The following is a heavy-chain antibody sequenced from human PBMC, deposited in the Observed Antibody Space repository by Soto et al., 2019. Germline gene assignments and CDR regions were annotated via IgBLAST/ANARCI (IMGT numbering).Heavy chain of an antibody. J-gene: IGHJ3*02. V-gene: IGHV1-69*13. Sequence: SVKVSCKASGGTFSSYAISWVRQAPGQGREWMGGIIPIFGTANYAQKFQGRVTITADESTSTAYMELSSLRSEDTAVYYCARDRSLAVAGTSDAFDIWGQGXMVTV. CDR3: ARDRSLAVAGTSDAFDI. CDR2: IIPIFGTA. CDR1: GGTFSSYA. D-gene: IGHD6-19*01.